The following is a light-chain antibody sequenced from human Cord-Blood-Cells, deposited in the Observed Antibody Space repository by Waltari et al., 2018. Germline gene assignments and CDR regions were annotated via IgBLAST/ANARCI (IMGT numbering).Light chain of an antibody. CDR2: GNR. CDR1: SSNIGAGYD. J-gene: IGLJ3*02. Sequence: QSVLTQPPSVSGAPGQRVTISCTGSSSNIGAGYDVHWYQQLPGTAPKLLIYGNRTRPSGVPDRLSGSKSGTSASLAITGLQAEDEADYYCQSYDSSLSGSVFGGGTKLTVL. CDR3: QSYDSSLSGSV. V-gene: IGLV1-40*01.